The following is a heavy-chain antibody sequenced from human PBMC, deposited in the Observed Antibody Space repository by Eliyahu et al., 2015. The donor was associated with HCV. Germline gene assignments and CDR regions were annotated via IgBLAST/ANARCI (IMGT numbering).Heavy chain of an antibody. CDR1: GFPFSSXA. V-gene: IGHV3-23*01. CDR2: VSSSGGTT. J-gene: IGHJ4*02. Sequence: EVQLLESGGDLVQPGGSLRLSXVVSGFPFSSXAMXWVRQAPGKGLEWVSGVSSSGGTTSYADSVKGRFTISRDNSKKTLYLQMNSLRAEDTALYYCAKEYQGGITFFGVATFTGFDYWGQGTLVTVSS. D-gene: IGHD3-3*01. CDR3: AKEYQGGITFFGVATFTGFDY.